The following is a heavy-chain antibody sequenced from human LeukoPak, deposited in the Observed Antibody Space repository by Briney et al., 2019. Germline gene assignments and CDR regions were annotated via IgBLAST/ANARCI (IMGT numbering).Heavy chain of an antibody. V-gene: IGHV3-30-3*01. CDR1: GFTFSSYA. J-gene: IGHJ4*02. CDR3: ARAPPKYIVPAASVRPGGN. CDR2: ISYDGSNK. Sequence: PGGSLRLSCAASGFTFSSYAMHWVRQAPGKGLEWVAVISYDGSNKYYADSVKGRFTISRDNAKNSLFLQMNSLRVEDTAIYYCARAPPKYIVPAASVRPGGNWGQGTLVSVSS. D-gene: IGHD2-2*01.